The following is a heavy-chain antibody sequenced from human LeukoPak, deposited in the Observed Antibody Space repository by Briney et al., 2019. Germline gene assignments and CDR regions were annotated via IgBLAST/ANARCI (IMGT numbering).Heavy chain of an antibody. CDR1: GGSISSGSYY. V-gene: IGHV4-61*02. D-gene: IGHD3-10*01. J-gene: IGHJ4*02. CDR2: IYTSGST. Sequence: PSETLSLTCTVSGGSISSGSYYWSWIRQPAGKGLEWIGRIYTSGSTNYNPSLKSRVTISVDTSKNQFSLKLSSVTAADTAVYYCARAGEYYGSGSYYTPFDYWGQGTLVTVSS. CDR3: ARAGEYYGSGSYYTPFDY.